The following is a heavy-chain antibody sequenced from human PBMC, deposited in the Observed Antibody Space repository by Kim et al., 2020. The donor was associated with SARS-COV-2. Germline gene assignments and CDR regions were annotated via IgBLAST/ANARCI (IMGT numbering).Heavy chain of an antibody. CDR3: ARGARKYYDILTGYYIHDAFDI. D-gene: IGHD3-9*01. J-gene: IGHJ3*02. V-gene: IGHV4-34*01. Sequence: SETLSLTCAVYGGSFSGYYWSWIRQPPGKGLEWIGEINHSGSTNYNPSLKSRVTISVDTSKNQFSLKLSSVTAADTAVYYCARGARKYYDILTGYYIHDAFDIWGQGTMVTVSS. CDR1: GGSFSGYY. CDR2: INHSGST.